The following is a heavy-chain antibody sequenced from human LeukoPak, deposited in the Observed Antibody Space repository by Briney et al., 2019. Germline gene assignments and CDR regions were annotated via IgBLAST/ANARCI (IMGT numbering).Heavy chain of an antibody. CDR1: GFTFSSYA. CDR2: ISGSGGST. J-gene: IGHJ6*04. Sequence: PGGSLRLSCAASGFTFSSYAMSWVRQAPGKGLEWVSAISGSGGSTYYADSVKGRFTISRDNSKGTLYLLMSSLRADDTAVYYCARGRGRNPSGYYYYMDVWGKGTTVTISS. V-gene: IGHV3-23*01. D-gene: IGHD3-16*01. CDR3: ARGRGRNPSGYYYYMDV.